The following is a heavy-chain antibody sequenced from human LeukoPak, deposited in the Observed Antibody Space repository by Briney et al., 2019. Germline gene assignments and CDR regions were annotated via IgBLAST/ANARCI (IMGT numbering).Heavy chain of an antibody. J-gene: IGHJ4*02. CDR3: ARIGTGTTWNYFDY. CDR2: TIPIFGTA. D-gene: IGHD1-1*01. CDR1: TRTPTSYA. V-gene: IGHV1-69*05. Sequence: SVTASCKASTRTPTSYAISWVRPPPGQRLEWMGGTIPIFGTANYAQKVQGRVTITTDESTSTAYMELSSLRSEDTAVYYCARIGTGTTWNYFDYWGQGTLVTVSS.